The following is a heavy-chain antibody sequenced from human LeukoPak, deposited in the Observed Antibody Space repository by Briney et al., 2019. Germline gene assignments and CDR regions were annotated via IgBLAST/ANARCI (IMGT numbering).Heavy chain of an antibody. CDR2: INWNGGST. CDR1: GFTFDDYG. J-gene: IGHJ4*02. CDR3: ARDGGRYFDGGLGTPIDY. V-gene: IGHV3-20*04. D-gene: IGHD3-9*01. Sequence: GGSLRLSCAASGFTFDDYGMSWVRQAPGKGLEWVSGINWNGGSTGYADSVKGRFTISRDNAKNSLYLQMNSLRAEDTALYYCARDGGRYFDGGLGTPIDYWGQGTLVTVSS.